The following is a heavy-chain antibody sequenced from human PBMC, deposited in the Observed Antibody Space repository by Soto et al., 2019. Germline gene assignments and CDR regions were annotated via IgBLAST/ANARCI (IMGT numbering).Heavy chain of an antibody. CDR1: GFTFSSYA. CDR3: AKDTRYADYVRWFDS. CDR2: ITASGGRT. V-gene: IGHV3-23*01. D-gene: IGHD4-17*01. Sequence: EVHLLESGGGLVQPGGSLRLSCTASGFTFSSYAMTWVRQAPGRGLEGVSGITASGGRTYYADSVKGRFTNSRDNSKNALYLQMNSVRAEDTAVYYCAKDTRYADYVRWFDSWGQGTLVTVSS. J-gene: IGHJ5*01.